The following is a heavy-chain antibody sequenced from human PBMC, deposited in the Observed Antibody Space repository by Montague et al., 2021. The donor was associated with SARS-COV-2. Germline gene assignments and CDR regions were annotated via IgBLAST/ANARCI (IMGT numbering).Heavy chain of an antibody. CDR1: GGSLNNYF. Sequence: SETLSLTCTVSGGSLNNYFWSWIRQPPGKGLEWVGYISDSGSTKYNPSLRSRVTISVDTARNQFSLKLLSVTAADTAFYYCARHDIFSNWFDPWGQGTLVTVSS. J-gene: IGHJ5*02. D-gene: IGHD3-9*01. CDR3: ARHDIFSNWFDP. CDR2: ISDSGST. V-gene: IGHV4-59*08.